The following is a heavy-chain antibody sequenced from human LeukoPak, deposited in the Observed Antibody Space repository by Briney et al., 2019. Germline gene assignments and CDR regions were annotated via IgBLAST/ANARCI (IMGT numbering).Heavy chain of an antibody. V-gene: IGHV3-53*01. CDR3: ATWFGELLSDYFDY. Sequence: GGSLRLSCAASGFTVSSNYMSWVRQAPGRGLEWVSVIYSGGSTYYADSVKGRLTISRDNSENTLYLQMNSLRAEDTAVYYCATWFGELLSDYFDYWGQGTLVTVSS. CDR2: IYSGGST. CDR1: GFTVSSNY. J-gene: IGHJ4*02. D-gene: IGHD3-10*01.